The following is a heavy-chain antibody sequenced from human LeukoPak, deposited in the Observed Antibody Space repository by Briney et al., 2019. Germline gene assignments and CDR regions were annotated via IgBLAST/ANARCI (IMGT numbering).Heavy chain of an antibody. J-gene: IGHJ5*02. V-gene: IGHV3-53*01. CDR2: IYSGGST. Sequence: GGSLRLSCAASGFTVSSNYMSWVRQAPGKGLEWVSVIYSGGSTYYADSVKGRFTISRDNSKNTLYLQMNSLRAEDTAVYYCARGVGWLRFNWFDPWGQGTLVTVSS. D-gene: IGHD5-12*01. CDR3: ARGVGWLRFNWFDP. CDR1: GFTVSSNY.